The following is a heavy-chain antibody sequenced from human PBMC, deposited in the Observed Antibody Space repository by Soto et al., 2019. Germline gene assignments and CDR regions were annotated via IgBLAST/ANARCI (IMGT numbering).Heavy chain of an antibody. CDR2: IRGFSPYT. Sequence: EVQLVESGGGLVKPGGSLRLSCISSGFTFRTYTMNWVRQAPGKGLEWVSGIRGFSPYTFYAESVRGRFTISRDNAKNSLFLPVDSLRAEDTAVYYCARDRGYDAPDYYYHAMDVWGQGTTVTVSS. D-gene: IGHD3-10*01. CDR3: ARDRGYDAPDYYYHAMDV. CDR1: GFTFRTYT. V-gene: IGHV3-21*01. J-gene: IGHJ6*02.